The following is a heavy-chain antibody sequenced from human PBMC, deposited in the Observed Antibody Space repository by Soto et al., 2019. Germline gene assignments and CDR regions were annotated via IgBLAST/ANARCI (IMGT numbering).Heavy chain of an antibody. J-gene: IGHJ3*02. Sequence: EVQLLESGGGLVQPGGSLRLSCAASGFTFSSYAMSWVRQAPGKGLEWVSAISGSGGSTYYADSVKGRFTISRDNSKNTLYLQMNSLRAEDTAVYYCAKDPKDVGRWPHPHDAFDIWGLGTMVTVSS. CDR1: GFTFSSYA. D-gene: IGHD2-15*01. V-gene: IGHV3-23*01. CDR3: AKDPKDVGRWPHPHDAFDI. CDR2: ISGSGGST.